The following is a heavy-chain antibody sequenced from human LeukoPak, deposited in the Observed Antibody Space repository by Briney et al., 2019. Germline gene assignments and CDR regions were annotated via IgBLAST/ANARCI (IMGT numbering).Heavy chain of an antibody. V-gene: IGHV3-23*01. CDR1: GFTFSSYS. D-gene: IGHD3-10*01. Sequence: GGSLRLSCAASGFTFSSYSMNWVRQAPGKGLEWVSIISGNGDTTYYADSVKGRFTVSRDNSKDTLYLQMNDLRPDDTAIYYCAKRNTMVRGGPCFDYWGQGLLVTVSS. CDR2: ISGNGDTT. CDR3: AKRNTMVRGGPCFDY. J-gene: IGHJ4*02.